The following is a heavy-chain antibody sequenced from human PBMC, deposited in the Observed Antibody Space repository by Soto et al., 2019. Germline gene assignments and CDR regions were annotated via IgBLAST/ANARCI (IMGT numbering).Heavy chain of an antibody. CDR3: ATDPGWTAEYSSSSGCFDP. Sequence: QVQLVESGGGVVQPGRSLRLSCAASGFTFSSYGMHWVRQAPGKGLEWVAVISYDGSNKYYADSVKGRFTISRDNSKNTLYLQMTSLRAEDTAVYYCATDPGWTAEYSSSSGCFDPWGQGTLVTVSS. J-gene: IGHJ5*02. V-gene: IGHV3-30*03. CDR1: GFTFSSYG. D-gene: IGHD6-6*01. CDR2: ISYDGSNK.